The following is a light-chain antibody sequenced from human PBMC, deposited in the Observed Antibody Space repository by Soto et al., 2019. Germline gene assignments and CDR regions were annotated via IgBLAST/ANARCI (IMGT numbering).Light chain of an antibody. CDR2: DAS. J-gene: IGKJ1*01. Sequence: DIQMTQSPSSVSASIGDRVTITCRASQSISSWLAWYQQKPGKAPKLLIYDASSLQSGVPYRCSGSASGTDFTLTISSLQPEDLATYYCLQDYSYPWTFGQGTKVDIK. CDR3: LQDYSYPWT. V-gene: IGKV1-5*01. CDR1: QSISSW.